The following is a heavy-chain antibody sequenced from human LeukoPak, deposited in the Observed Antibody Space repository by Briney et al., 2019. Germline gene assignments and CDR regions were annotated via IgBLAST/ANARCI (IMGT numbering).Heavy chain of an antibody. V-gene: IGHV3-30*18. CDR2: VSSDGSNK. CDR1: GFIFSSYG. CDR3: ANGFTWFVA. D-gene: IGHD3-10*01. J-gene: IGHJ5*02. Sequence: GGSLSLACAASGFIFSSYGMHWVRQAPGKGLEWVAVVSSDGSNKYYSDSVKGRFTISRDNSKNTLYLQMNSLRAEDTAVYYCANGFTWFVAWGQGTLVTVSS.